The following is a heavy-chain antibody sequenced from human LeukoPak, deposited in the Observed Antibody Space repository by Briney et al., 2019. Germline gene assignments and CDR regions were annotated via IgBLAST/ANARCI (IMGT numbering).Heavy chain of an antibody. D-gene: IGHD3-9*01. J-gene: IGHJ5*02. V-gene: IGHV1-46*01. CDR3: ARFRNILTGFDP. Sequence: GASVKVSCKASGYTFTSYYMHWVRQAPGQGLEWMGIINPSGGSTSYAQKFQGRVTMTRDTSTSTVYMELSSLRSEDTAVYYCARFRNILTGFDPWGQGTLVTASS. CDR1: GYTFTSYY. CDR2: INPSGGST.